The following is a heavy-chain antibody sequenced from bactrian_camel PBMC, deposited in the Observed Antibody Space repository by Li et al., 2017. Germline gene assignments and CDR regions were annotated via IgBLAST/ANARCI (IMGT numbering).Heavy chain of an antibody. CDR1: GFTFDDSD. CDR3: AAGTETAVGGSCSLTAEFGY. Sequence: HVQLVESGGGLVQPGGSLRLSCTASGFTFDDSDMGWYRQAPGNECELVSTISSDGSTYYADSVKGRFTISQDNAENTVYLQMNSLKPEDTAVYYCAAGTETAVGGSCSLTAEFGYWGQGTQVTVS. D-gene: IGHD6*01. CDR2: ISSDGST. V-gene: IGHV3S60*01. J-gene: IGHJ6*01.